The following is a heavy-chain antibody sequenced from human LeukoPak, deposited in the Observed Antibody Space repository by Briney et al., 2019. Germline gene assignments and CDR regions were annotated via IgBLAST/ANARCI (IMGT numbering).Heavy chain of an antibody. CDR1: GGSISGHY. CDR2: IYYSGST. D-gene: IGHD1-7*01. V-gene: IGHV4-59*11. CDR3: ARVYDDNWYYVVWWFDP. J-gene: IGHJ5*02. Sequence: SETLSLTCTVSGGSISGHYWSWIRHPPGKGLEWIGYIYYSGSTNYNPSLKSRVTISVDTSKNQFSLKLSSVTAADTAVYYCARVYDDNWYYVVWWFDPWGQGTLVTVSS.